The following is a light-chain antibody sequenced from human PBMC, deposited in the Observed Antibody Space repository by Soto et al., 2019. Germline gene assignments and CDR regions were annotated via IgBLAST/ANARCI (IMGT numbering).Light chain of an antibody. CDR2: LGS. Sequence: DIVVAQSPLSLRVTPGERASISCRSSQSLLHSNGYNYLDWYLQKPGQSPQLLIYLGSNRASGVPDRFSGSGSGTDFTLKISRVEAEDVGVYYCMQPLQSWTFGQGTKVDIK. CDR3: MQPLQSWT. CDR1: QSLLHSNGYNY. V-gene: IGKV2-28*01. J-gene: IGKJ1*01.